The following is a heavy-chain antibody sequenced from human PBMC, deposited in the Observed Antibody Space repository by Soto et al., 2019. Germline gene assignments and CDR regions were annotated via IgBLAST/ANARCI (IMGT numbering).Heavy chain of an antibody. CDR3: ARDGSADFDY. CDR1: GFTVSSTY. Sequence: HPGGSLRLSCAASGFTVSSTYMSWVRQAPGKGLEWVSIIFSSGESFYADSVKGRFTISRDSSDNTVYPQMNSLKAEDTAVYYCARDGSADFDYWGQGTLVTVSS. V-gene: IGHV3-53*01. CDR2: IFSSGES. J-gene: IGHJ4*02.